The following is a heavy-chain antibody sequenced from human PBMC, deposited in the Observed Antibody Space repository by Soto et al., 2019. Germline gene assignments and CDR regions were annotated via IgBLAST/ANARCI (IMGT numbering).Heavy chain of an antibody. V-gene: IGHV4-34*01. D-gene: IGHD3-10*01. CDR3: ARFGWAHYGMDV. CDR2: INHSGST. CDR1: GGSFSGYY. J-gene: IGHJ6*02. Sequence: SETLSLTCAVYGGSFSGYYWSWIRQPPGKGLEWIGEINHSGSTNYNPSLKGRVTISVDTSKNQFSLKLSSVTAADTAVYYCARFGWAHYGMDVWGQGTTVTVSS.